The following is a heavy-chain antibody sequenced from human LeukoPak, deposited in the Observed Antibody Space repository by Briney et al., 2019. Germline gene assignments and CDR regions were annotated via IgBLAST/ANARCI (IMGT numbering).Heavy chain of an antibody. CDR1: GFTFSNAW. V-gene: IGHV3-15*01. CDR2: IKTKTEGGTT. CDR3: ASYGSGSHDY. J-gene: IGHJ4*02. D-gene: IGHD3-10*01. Sequence: GGSQRLSCAASGFTFSNAWMNWVRQAPGKGLEWVGRIKTKTEGGTTDYAAPVKGRFTISRDDSKNTVYLQMNSLKTEDTAVYYCASYGSGSHDYWGQGSLVTVSS.